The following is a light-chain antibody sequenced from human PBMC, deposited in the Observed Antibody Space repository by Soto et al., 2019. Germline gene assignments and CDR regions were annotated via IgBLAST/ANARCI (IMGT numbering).Light chain of an antibody. Sequence: EVVMTQSPATLAVSPGERATLSCRASESVSRNLAWYQQKPGQAPRLLIYHASNRATGIPARFSGSGSGTDFTLTISSLAPEDFEIYYCQQRSSWPRTFGRGTKVDIK. CDR3: QQRSSWPRT. CDR2: HAS. J-gene: IGKJ1*01. CDR1: ESVSRN. V-gene: IGKV3-11*01.